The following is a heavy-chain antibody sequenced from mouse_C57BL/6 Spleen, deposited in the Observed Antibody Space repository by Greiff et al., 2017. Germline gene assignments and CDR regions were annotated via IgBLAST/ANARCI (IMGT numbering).Heavy chain of an antibody. J-gene: IGHJ2*01. CDR3: ARSPTVVAELDY. D-gene: IGHD1-1*01. CDR2: ISSGGSYT. CDR1: GFTFSSYG. V-gene: IGHV5-6*01. Sequence: EVQRVESGGDLVKPGGSLKLSCAASGFTFSSYGMSWVRQTPDKRLEWVATISSGGSYTYYPDSVKGRFTISRDNAKNTLYLQMSSLKSEDTAMYYCARSPTVVAELDYWGQGTTLTVSS.